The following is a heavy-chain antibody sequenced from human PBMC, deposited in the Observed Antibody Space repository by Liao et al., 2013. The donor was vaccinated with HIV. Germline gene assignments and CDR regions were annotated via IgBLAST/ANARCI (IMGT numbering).Heavy chain of an antibody. J-gene: IGHJ4*02. V-gene: IGHV4-34*01. CDR3: ARGKGRLTVARMYYFDY. CDR2: IKHSGST. D-gene: IGHD5-12*01. CDR1: GGSFSGYY. Sequence: QVQLQQWGAGLLKPSETLSLTCAVYGGSFSGYYWSWIRQPPGKGLEWIGEIKHSGSTNYNPSLKSRVTISVDTSKNQFSVKLSSVTAADTAVYYCARGKGRLTVARMYYFDYWGQGTLVTVSS.